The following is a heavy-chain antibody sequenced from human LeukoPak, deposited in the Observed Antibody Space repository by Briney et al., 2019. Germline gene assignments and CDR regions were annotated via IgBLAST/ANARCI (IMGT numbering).Heavy chain of an antibody. CDR1: GYTFTGYY. CDR3: ATIRLATSYFDY. CDR2: INPNSGGT. V-gene: IGHV1-2*02. J-gene: IGHJ4*02. Sequence: ASVKVSCKASGYTFTGYYMHWVRQAPGQGLEWMGWINPNSGGTNYAQKFQGRVTMTRDTSISTAYMELSRLRSDDTAVYYCATIRLATSYFDYWGQGTLVTVSS.